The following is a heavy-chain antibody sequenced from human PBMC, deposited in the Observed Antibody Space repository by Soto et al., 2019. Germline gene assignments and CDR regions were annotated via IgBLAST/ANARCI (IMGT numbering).Heavy chain of an antibody. V-gene: IGHV3-21*01. CDR3: ARDGNDCSRDYYYYGMDV. D-gene: IGHD4-4*01. Sequence: EVQLVESGGGLVKPGGSLRLSCAASGFTFSSYSMNWVRQAPGKGLEWVSSISSSSSYIYYADSVKGRFTISRDNAKNSLYLQMNSLRAEDTAVYYCARDGNDCSRDYYYYGMDVWGQGTTVTVSS. J-gene: IGHJ6*02. CDR1: GFTFSSYS. CDR2: ISSSSSYI.